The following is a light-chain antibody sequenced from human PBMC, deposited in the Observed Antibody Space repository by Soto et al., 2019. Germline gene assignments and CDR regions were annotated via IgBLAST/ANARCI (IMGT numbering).Light chain of an antibody. J-gene: IGLJ3*02. CDR1: SDSVSASHF. Sequence: QTVVTQEPSFSVSPGGTVTLTCGLSSDSVSASHFPSWYQQTPGQAPRTLIYNTNTRSSGVPDRFSGSILGNRAALTITGAQADDESDYYCCSCVSGSPFDVLFGGGTKVTVL. V-gene: IGLV8-61*01. CDR2: NTN. CDR3: CSCVSGSPFDVL.